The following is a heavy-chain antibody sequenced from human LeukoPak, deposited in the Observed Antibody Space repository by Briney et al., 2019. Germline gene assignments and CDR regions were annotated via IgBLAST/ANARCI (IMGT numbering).Heavy chain of an antibody. D-gene: IGHD4-17*01. CDR1: GGSFNSYY. Sequence: SETLSLTCAVYGGSFNSYYWNWIRQPPGKGLEWIVEISHTVATKYNPSLKSRVTISVDTSKKYLSLNLASVTSADTTRYYCVLSYVTTMTTSDYWGQGTLVTVSS. CDR2: ISHTVAT. J-gene: IGHJ4*02. V-gene: IGHV4-34*01. CDR3: VLSYVTTMTTSDY.